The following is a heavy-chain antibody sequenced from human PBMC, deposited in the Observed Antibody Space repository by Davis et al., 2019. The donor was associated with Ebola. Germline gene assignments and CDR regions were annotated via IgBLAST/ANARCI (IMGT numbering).Heavy chain of an antibody. CDR1: GGTFSSYA. CDR2: IIPILGPG. CDR3: AREGGYSSGWPYFDN. Sequence: AASVKVSCKASGGTFSSYAISWVRQAPGQGLEWMGGIIPILGPGNYGQKFQGRVTITADKSTSTAYMELSSLRYEDTAVYYCAREGGYSSGWPYFDNWGQRTLVTVSS. V-gene: IGHV1-69*06. J-gene: IGHJ4*02. D-gene: IGHD6-19*01.